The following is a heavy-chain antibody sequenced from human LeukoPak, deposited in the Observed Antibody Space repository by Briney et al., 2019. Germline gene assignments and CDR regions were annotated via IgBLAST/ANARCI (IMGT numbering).Heavy chain of an antibody. V-gene: IGHV3-66*01. D-gene: IGHD3-10*01. CDR1: GFTVSSNY. J-gene: IGHJ4*02. CDR2: IYSGGST. Sequence: GGSLRLSCAASGFTVSSNYMSWVRQAPGKGLEWVSVIYSGGSTYYADSVKGRFTISRDNSKNTLYLQMNSLRAEDTAVYYCARDYYGSGSFDYWGQGTLVTVSS. CDR3: ARDYYGSGSFDY.